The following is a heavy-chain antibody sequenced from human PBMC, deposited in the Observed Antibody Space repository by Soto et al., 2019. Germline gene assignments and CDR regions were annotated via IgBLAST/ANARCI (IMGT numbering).Heavy chain of an antibody. V-gene: IGHV3-23*01. D-gene: IGHD3-22*01. CDR2: ISGRDAGT. CDR1: GFTFSNYA. J-gene: IGHJ4*02. Sequence: EVQLLESGGGLVHPGESLRLSCAASGFTFSNYAMSWVRQAPGKGLEWVSTISGRDAGTSYADYVKGRFTISRDNSNNALYLQMNSLRAEDTAVYYCAKDAPGSGWLSDYWGQGARVTVSS. CDR3: AKDAPGSGWLSDY.